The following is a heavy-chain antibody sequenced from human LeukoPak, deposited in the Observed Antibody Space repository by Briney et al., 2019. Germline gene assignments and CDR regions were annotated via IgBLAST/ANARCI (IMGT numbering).Heavy chain of an antibody. D-gene: IGHD6-19*01. J-gene: IGHJ3*02. CDR3: ARDGGVAVAGYHDAFDI. CDR2: IYYSGST. V-gene: IGHV4-59*12. Sequence: SETLSLTCTVSGGSISSYYWSWIRQPPGKGLEWIGYIYYSGSTNYNPSLKSRVTISVDTSKNQFSLKLSSVTAADTAVYYCARDGGVAVAGYHDAFDIWGQGTTVTVSS. CDR1: GGSISSYY.